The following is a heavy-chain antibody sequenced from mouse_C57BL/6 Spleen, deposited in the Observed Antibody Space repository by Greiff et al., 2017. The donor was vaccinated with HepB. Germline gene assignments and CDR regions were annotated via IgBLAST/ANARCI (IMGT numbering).Heavy chain of an antibody. CDR1: GYTFTSYW. Sequence: VHVKQSGTVLARPGASVKMSCKTSGYTFTSYWMHWVKQRPGQGLEWIGAIYPGNSDASYNQKFKGKAKLTAVTSASTAYMELSSLTNEDSAVYYCTRTGGYSYYYAMDYWGQGTSVTVSS. V-gene: IGHV1-5*01. J-gene: IGHJ4*01. CDR3: TRTGGYSYYYAMDY. CDR2: IYPGNSDA. D-gene: IGHD2-3*01.